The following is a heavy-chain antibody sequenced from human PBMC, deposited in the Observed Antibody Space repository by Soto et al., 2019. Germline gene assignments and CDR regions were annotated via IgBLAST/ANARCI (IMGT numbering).Heavy chain of an antibody. CDR1: GGSIRSFTYY. V-gene: IGHV4-39*01. CDR3: ARRERYDCSPGWYDP. D-gene: IGHD3-16*01. J-gene: IGHJ5*02. CDR2: VYYNENT. Sequence: SETLSLTCSVSGGSIRSFTYYWGWIRQPPGKGLEWIGTVYYNENTYYNPSLKSRVTITVDTAKNQFSLNLRSGTAADTAMYFCARRERYDCSPGWYDPWGPGTL.